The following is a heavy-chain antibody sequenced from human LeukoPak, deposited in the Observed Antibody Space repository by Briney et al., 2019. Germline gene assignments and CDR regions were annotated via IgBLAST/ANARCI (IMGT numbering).Heavy chain of an antibody. CDR2: IKSKTDGGTT. J-gene: IGHJ4*02. D-gene: IGHD3-3*01. CDR3: TTDFLYDFWSGYTEKST. CDR1: GFSFDNYA. V-gene: IGHV3-15*01. Sequence: PGGSLRLSCAASGFSFDNYAMSWVRQAPGKGLEWVGRIKSKTDGGTTDYAAPVKGRFTISRDDSKNTLYLQMNSLKTEDTAVYYCTTDFLYDFWSGYTEKSTWGQGTLVTVSS.